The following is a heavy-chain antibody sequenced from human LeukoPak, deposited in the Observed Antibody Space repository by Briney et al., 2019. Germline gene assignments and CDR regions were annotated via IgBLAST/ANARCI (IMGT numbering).Heavy chain of an antibody. CDR1: GFTVSSTS. J-gene: IGHJ4*02. CDR3: ATGGSQLIH. D-gene: IGHD6-13*01. V-gene: IGHV3-53*01. Sequence: AGGSLRLSCAASGFTVSSTSMSWVRQAPGKGLEWVSVIYSGGNTYYTDSVKGRFTISRDNSKNTLYLQMNSLRAEDTAVYYCATGGSQLIHWGQGTLVTVSS. CDR2: IYSGGNT.